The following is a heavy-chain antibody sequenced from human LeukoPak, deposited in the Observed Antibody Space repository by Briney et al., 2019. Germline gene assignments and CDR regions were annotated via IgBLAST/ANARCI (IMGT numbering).Heavy chain of an antibody. D-gene: IGHD6-19*01. J-gene: IGHJ4*02. V-gene: IGHV3-23*01. CDR1: GFTFSRSA. CDR3: AAGSGWYDY. CDR2: ISASVRGS. Sequence: GGSLRLSCVASGFTFSRSAMTWVRQAPGKGLEWVSTISASVRGSYYADSVNGRFTLSRDNSKDTLFLQMNSLRAEDTAICYCAAGSGWYDYWGQGTLVTVSS.